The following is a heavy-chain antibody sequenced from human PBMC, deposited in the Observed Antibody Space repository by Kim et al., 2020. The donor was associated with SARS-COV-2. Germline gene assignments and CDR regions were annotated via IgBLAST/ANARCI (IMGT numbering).Heavy chain of an antibody. CDR3: ARVFRGGYCSGVSCYPQYNWFDP. Sequence: SETLSLTCTVSGGSISSGGYYWSWIRQHPGKGLEWIGYIYYSGSTYYNPSLKSRVTISVDTSKNQFSLKLSSVTAADTAVYYCARVFRGGYCSGVSCYPQYNWFDPWGQGTLVTVSS. V-gene: IGHV4-31*03. J-gene: IGHJ5*02. CDR1: GGSISSGGYY. D-gene: IGHD2-15*01. CDR2: IYYSGST.